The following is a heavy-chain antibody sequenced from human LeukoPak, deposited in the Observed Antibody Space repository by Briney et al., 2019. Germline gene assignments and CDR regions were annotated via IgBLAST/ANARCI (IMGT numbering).Heavy chain of an antibody. V-gene: IGHV3-30-3*01. CDR1: GFTFSSYA. J-gene: IGHJ4*02. D-gene: IGHD3-22*01. CDR3: AKGSYYDRSGSFYFDY. Sequence: GGSLRLSCAASGFTFSSYAMHWVRQAPGKGLEWVAVISYDGSNKYYADSVKGRFTISRDNSKNTLYVQVNSLGTEDTAAYYCAKGSYYDRSGSFYFDYWGQGTLVTVSS. CDR2: ISYDGSNK.